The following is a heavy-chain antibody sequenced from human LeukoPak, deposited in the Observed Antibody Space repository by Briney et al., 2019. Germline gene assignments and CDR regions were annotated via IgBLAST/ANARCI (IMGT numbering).Heavy chain of an antibody. Sequence: SETLCLSSTDSVGSIRRYYWSWIRQPPGKGLGRWGYIYDSGGTNYNPSLKSRVTMSVDTSKNQFSLKLSSVTAQDAGVDYCARERYYYGSGSYYDPRWFDPWGQGTLVTVSS. CDR3: ARERYYYGSGSYYDPRWFDP. V-gene: IGHV4-59*01. J-gene: IGHJ5*02. CDR1: VGSIRRYY. D-gene: IGHD3-10*01. CDR2: IYDSGGT.